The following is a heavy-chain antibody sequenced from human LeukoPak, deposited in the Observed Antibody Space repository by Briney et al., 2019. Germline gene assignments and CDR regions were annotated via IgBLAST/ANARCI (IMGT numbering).Heavy chain of an antibody. CDR2: IYYSGST. CDR3: AIRYQLPSSLDY. J-gene: IGHJ4*02. Sequence: SETLSLTCTVSGGSISSSSYSWGWIRQPPGKGLEWIGSIYYSGSTYYNPSLKSRVTISVDTSKNQFSLKLSSVTAADTAVYYCAIRYQLPSSLDYWGQGTLVTVSS. CDR1: GGSISSSSYS. D-gene: IGHD2-2*01. V-gene: IGHV4-39*01.